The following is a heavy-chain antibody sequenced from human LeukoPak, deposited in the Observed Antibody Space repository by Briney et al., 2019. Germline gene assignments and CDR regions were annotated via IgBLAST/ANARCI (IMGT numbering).Heavy chain of an antibody. D-gene: IGHD1-1*01. Sequence: ASVSVSFKASGYTFTIYGFSWVRQAPGQGREGMGWINAYNGNTNYAQKLQGRVTITTDTSTSTAYMELRSLRFDDTAVYYCARRQGTTLSFDYWGQGTLVTVSS. V-gene: IGHV1-18*01. CDR2: INAYNGNT. CDR3: ARRQGTTLSFDY. CDR1: GYTFTIYG. J-gene: IGHJ4*02.